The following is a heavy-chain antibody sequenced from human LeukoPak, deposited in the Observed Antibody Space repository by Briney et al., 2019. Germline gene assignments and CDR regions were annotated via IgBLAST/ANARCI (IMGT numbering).Heavy chain of an antibody. J-gene: IGHJ3*02. V-gene: IGHV4-59*08. CDR3: ARQGNMITFGGVIAPDAFDI. D-gene: IGHD3-16*02. Sequence: SETLSLTCTVSGGSLSSYYWSWIRQPPGKGLEGIGYIYYSGSTNYTPSLKSRVTISVDTSKNQFSLKLSSVTAADTAVYYCARQGNMITFGGVIAPDAFDIWGQGTMVTVSS. CDR1: GGSLSSYY. CDR2: IYYSGST.